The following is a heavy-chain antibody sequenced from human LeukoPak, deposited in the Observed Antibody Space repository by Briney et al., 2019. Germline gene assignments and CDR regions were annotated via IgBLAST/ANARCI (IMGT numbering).Heavy chain of an antibody. V-gene: IGHV3-21*01. D-gene: IGHD5-18*01. Sequence: GGSLRLSCAASGFTFSNYNMNWVRQAPGKGLEWVSSITSSSSYIYYADSVKGRFTISRDNAKNSLYLQMNSLRAEDTAVYYCARQLWSDYWGQGTLVTVSS. J-gene: IGHJ4*02. CDR3: ARQLWSDY. CDR2: ITSSSSYI. CDR1: GFTFSNYN.